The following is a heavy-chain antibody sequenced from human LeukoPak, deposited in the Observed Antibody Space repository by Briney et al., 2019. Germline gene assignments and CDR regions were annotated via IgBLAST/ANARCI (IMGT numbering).Heavy chain of an antibody. Sequence: ASVKVSCKASGYTFTSYYMHWVRQAPGQGLEWMGGIIPIFGTANYARKFQGRVTITADESTSTAYMELSSLRSEDTAVYYCARLLSSGSYFYFDYWGQGTLVTVSS. V-gene: IGHV1-69*13. CDR2: IIPIFGTA. CDR1: GYTFTSYY. J-gene: IGHJ4*02. CDR3: ARLLSSGSYFYFDY. D-gene: IGHD1-26*01.